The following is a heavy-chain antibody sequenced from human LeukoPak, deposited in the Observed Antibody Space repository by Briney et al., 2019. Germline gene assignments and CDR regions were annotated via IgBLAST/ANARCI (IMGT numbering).Heavy chain of an antibody. CDR2: IYYSGST. V-gene: IGHV4-31*03. J-gene: IGHJ4*02. Sequence: PSQTLSLTCTVSGGSISSGGYYWSWIRQHPGKGLEWIGYIYYSGSTYYNPSLKSRVTISVDTSKNQFSLKLSSVTAADTAVYYCARLKGWSSWTFDCWGQGTLVTVSS. CDR1: GGSISSGGYY. CDR3: ARLKGWSSWTFDC. D-gene: IGHD6-13*01.